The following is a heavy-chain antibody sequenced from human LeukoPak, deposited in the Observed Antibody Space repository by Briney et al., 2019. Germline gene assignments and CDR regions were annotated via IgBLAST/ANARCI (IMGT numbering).Heavy chain of an antibody. CDR2: ISFDGSNK. V-gene: IGHV3-30*03. D-gene: IGHD4-11*01. Sequence: GGSLRLSCAASGFTFSSYGIHWVRQAPGKGLEWVAVISFDGSNKNYADSVKGRFTISRDNSKSTLSLQMNSLRAEDTAVYYRVRGLNLGTTDSYWGQGTLVTVSS. J-gene: IGHJ4*02. CDR1: GFTFSSYG. CDR3: VRGLNLGTTDSY.